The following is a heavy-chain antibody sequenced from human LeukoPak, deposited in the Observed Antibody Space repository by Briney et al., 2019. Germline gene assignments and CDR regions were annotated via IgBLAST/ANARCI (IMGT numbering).Heavy chain of an antibody. V-gene: IGHV4-39*07. J-gene: IGHJ3*02. Sequence: SSETLSLTCTVSGGSISSSSYYWGWIRQPPGQGLKWIGSIYYSGSTYYNPSLKSRVTILVETSKNQFSLKLSSVTAADTAVYYCAREKDYGDYRCAFDIWGQGTMVTVSS. D-gene: IGHD4-17*01. CDR2: IYYSGST. CDR3: AREKDYGDYRCAFDI. CDR1: GGSISSSSYY.